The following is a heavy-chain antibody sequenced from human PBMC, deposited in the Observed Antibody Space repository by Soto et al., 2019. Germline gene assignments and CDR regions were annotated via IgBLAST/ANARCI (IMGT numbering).Heavy chain of an antibody. CDR3: ARDRLVRGGYYYGMDV. Sequence: QVQLQESGPGLVKPSQTLSLTCTVSGGSISSGGYYWSWIRQHPGKGLEWIGYIYYSGSTYYNPSLKSRVTISVDTSKNQFSLKLSSVTAADTAVYYCARDRLVRGGYYYGMDVWGQGTTVTVSS. D-gene: IGHD3-10*01. J-gene: IGHJ6*02. CDR1: GGSISSGGYY. V-gene: IGHV4-31*03. CDR2: IYYSGST.